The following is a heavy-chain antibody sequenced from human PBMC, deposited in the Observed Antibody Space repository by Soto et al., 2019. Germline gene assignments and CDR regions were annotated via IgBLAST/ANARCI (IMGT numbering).Heavy chain of an antibody. J-gene: IGHJ3*02. Sequence: QVQLVQSGAEVKKPGSSVKVSCKASGGTFSSYAISWVRQAPGQGLEWMGGIIPIFGTANYAQKFQGRVTITADESTSTAYMELSSLRSEDTAVYYCATSNLAYCVGDCYFAFDIWGQGTMVTVSS. CDR3: ATSNLAYCVGDCYFAFDI. D-gene: IGHD2-21*02. CDR1: GGTFSSYA. CDR2: IIPIFGTA. V-gene: IGHV1-69*01.